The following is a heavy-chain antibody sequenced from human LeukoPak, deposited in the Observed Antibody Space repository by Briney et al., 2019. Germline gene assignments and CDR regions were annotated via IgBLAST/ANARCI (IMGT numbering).Heavy chain of an antibody. Sequence: GGSLRLSCAASGFTFDDYGMSRVRQAPGKGLEWVSGINWNGGSTGYADSVKGRFTISRDNAKNSLYLQMNSLRAEDTALYYCAREGLVVPAAVIPSMDVWGKGTTVTVSS. J-gene: IGHJ6*03. CDR2: INWNGGST. CDR3: AREGLVVPAAVIPSMDV. D-gene: IGHD2-2*01. CDR1: GFTFDDYG. V-gene: IGHV3-20*04.